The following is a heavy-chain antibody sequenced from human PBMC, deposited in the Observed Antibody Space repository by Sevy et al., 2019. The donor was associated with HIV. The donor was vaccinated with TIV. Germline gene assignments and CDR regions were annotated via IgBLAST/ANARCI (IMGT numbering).Heavy chain of an antibody. J-gene: IGHJ4*02. CDR2: ISYDGSNK. CDR3: AKEVATTYYYDSSGYYPGDY. CDR1: GFTFSSYG. Sequence: GGSLRLSCAAPGFTFSSYGMHWVRQAPGKGLEWVAVISYDGSNKYYADSVKGRFTISRDNSKNTLYLQMNSLRAEDTAVYYCAKEVATTYYYDSSGYYPGDYWGQGTLVTVSS. V-gene: IGHV3-30*18. D-gene: IGHD3-22*01.